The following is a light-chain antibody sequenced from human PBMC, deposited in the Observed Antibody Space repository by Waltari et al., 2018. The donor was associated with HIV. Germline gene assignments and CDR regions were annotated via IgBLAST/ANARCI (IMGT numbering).Light chain of an antibody. CDR2: EDS. Sequence: SYELTQPPSVSVSPGQTARITCPGDALPKKYAYWYQQKSGQAPVLVIYEDSKRPSWFPEGFSGSSSGTMATLTISGAQVEDEADYYCYSTDSSGNHRVFGGGTKLTVL. CDR1: ALPKKY. J-gene: IGLJ3*02. V-gene: IGLV3-10*01. CDR3: YSTDSSGNHRV.